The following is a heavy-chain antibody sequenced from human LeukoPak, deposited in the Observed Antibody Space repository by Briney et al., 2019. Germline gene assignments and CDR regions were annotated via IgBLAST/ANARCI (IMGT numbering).Heavy chain of an antibody. CDR3: ARQKGYCSSTSRYGGFDY. J-gene: IGHJ4*02. D-gene: IGHD2-2*01. V-gene: IGHV4-39*01. CDR1: GGSISSSSYY. Sequence: SETLSLTCTVSGGSISSSSYYWGWIRQPPGKGLEWIGSIYYSGSTYYNPSLKSRVTISVDTSKNQFSLKLSSVTAADTAVYYCARQKGYCSSTSRYGGFDYWGQGTLVTVSS. CDR2: IYYSGST.